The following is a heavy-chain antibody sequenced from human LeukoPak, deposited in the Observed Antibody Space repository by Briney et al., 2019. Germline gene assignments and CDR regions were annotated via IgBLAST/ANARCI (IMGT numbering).Heavy chain of an antibody. D-gene: IGHD5-18*01. CDR3: ARGHSYIYGSQFFDL. CDR1: GFTFSTYS. CDR2: IGRTGSSM. J-gene: IGHJ2*01. V-gene: IGHV3-48*01. Sequence: GGSLRLSCAASGFTFSTYSMNWVRQAPGKGLEWVSYIGRTGSSMYYADSVKGRFTISRDNAKNSLSLQMNSLRVEDTAVYYCARGHSYIYGSQFFDLWGRGTLVIVSS.